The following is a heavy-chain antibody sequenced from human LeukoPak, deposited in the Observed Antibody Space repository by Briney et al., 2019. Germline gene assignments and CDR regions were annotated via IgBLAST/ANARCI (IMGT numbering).Heavy chain of an antibody. CDR3: ARFDDYGDYGTY. CDR1: GGTFISYA. J-gene: IGHJ4*02. V-gene: IGHV1-69*13. CDR2: IIPIFGTA. D-gene: IGHD4-17*01. Sequence: GASVKVSCKASGGTFISYAISWVRQAPGRGLEWMGGIIPIFGTANYAQKFQGRVTITADESTSTAYMELSSLRSEDTAVYYCARFDDYGDYGTYWGQGTLVTVSS.